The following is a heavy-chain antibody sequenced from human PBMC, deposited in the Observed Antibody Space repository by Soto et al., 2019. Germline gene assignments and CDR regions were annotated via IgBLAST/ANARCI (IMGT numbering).Heavy chain of an antibody. CDR1: GFTFSSHW. D-gene: IGHD2-2*02. V-gene: IGHV3-7*05. Sequence: GSLRLSCAASGFTFSSHWMSWVRQAPGKGLEWVANIIQDGSDKYYVDSVEGRFTISRDNAKNSLYLQMNSLRAEDTAVYYCARALYGGTTTFDYWGQGTLVTVSS. CDR2: IIQDGSDK. J-gene: IGHJ4*02. CDR3: ARALYGGTTTFDY.